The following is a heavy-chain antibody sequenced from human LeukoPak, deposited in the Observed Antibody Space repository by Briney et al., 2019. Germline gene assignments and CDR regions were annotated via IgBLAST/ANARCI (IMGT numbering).Heavy chain of an antibody. V-gene: IGHV4-34*01. J-gene: IGHJ4*02. D-gene: IGHD3-10*01. CDR1: GGSFSGYY. CDR3: ARYYSGSGSYYRKPGFDY. CDR2: INHSGST. Sequence: SETLSLTCAVYGGSFSGYYWSWIRQPPGKGLEWIGEINHSGSTNYNPSLKSRVTISVDTSKNQFSLKLSSVTAADTAVYYCARYYSGSGSYYRKPGFDYWGQGTLVTVSS.